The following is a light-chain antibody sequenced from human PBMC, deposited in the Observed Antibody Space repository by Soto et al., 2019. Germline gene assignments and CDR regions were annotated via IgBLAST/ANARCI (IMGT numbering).Light chain of an antibody. CDR1: SSDVGAYNY. V-gene: IGLV2-14*01. Sequence: QSALTQPASVSGSPGQSITISCTGTSSDVGAYNYVSWYQQHPGKAPKLMIYEVSNRPSGVSNRFSASKSGNTASLTISGLQAEDEADYYCSAYTVSRTYVFGTGTKLTVL. J-gene: IGLJ1*01. CDR2: EVS. CDR3: SAYTVSRTYV.